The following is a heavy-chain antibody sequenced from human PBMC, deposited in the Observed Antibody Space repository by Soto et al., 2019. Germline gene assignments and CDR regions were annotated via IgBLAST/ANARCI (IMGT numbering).Heavy chain of an antibody. CDR2: IYYSGST. CDR1: GGSISSYY. CDR3: AGSWIQICDYYYYGMDV. J-gene: IGHJ6*02. V-gene: IGHV4-59*01. Sequence: PSETLSLTCTVSGGSISSYYWSWIRQPPGNGLEWIGYIYYSGSTNYNPSLKSRVTISVDTSKNQFSLKLSSVTAADTAVYYCAGSWIQICDYYYYGMDVWGQGTTVTVSS. D-gene: IGHD5-18*01.